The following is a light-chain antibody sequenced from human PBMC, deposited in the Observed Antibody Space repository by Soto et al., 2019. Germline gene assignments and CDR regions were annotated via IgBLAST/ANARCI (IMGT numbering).Light chain of an antibody. J-gene: IGLJ3*02. CDR1: SSNIGAGYD. Sequence: QSVLTQPPSVSGAPGQRATISCTGGSSNIGAGYDVHWYQQLPGAAPKLLIAAVTSRPSGVPDRFSGSKSGTSAYLAITGLQAEDEADYYCQSYDRSLSGWLFGGGTKLTVL. CDR2: AVT. CDR3: QSYDRSLSGWL. V-gene: IGLV1-40*01.